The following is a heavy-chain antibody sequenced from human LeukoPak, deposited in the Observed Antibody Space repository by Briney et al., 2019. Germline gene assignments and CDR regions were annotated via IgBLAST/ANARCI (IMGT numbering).Heavy chain of an antibody. Sequence: SETLSLTCTVSGGSISSNYWSWIRQPPGKGLEWIGYIYYSGNTDYSPSLKSRVTISVDKSKNQFSLKLSSVTAADTAVYYCARIVGAKAYWGQGTLVTVSS. CDR3: ARIVGAKAY. CDR2: IYYSGNT. CDR1: GGSISSNY. V-gene: IGHV4-59*12. D-gene: IGHD1-26*01. J-gene: IGHJ4*02.